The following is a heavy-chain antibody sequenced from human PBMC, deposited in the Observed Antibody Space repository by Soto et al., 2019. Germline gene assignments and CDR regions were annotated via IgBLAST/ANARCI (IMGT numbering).Heavy chain of an antibody. CDR1: GYTFSSYD. V-gene: IGHV1-8*01. CDR2: MNPNSGNT. CDR3: ARGRPSYYYYYMDV. Sequence: QVQLVQSGAEVKKPGASVKVSCKASGYTFSSYDMNWVRQATGQGLEWMGWMNPNSGNTGYAQKFQGRVTMTRNTSINTAYMELSSLRSEDTAVYYCARGRPSYYYYYMDVWGKGTTVTVSS. J-gene: IGHJ6*03.